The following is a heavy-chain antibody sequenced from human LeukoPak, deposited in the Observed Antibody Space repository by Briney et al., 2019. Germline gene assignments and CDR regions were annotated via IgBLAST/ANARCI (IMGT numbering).Heavy chain of an antibody. Sequence: SETLSLTCTVSGGCISSYYWSWIRQLPGKGLEWIGYIYYSGSTNYNPSLKSRVTISVDTSKNQFSLKLSSVTAADTAVYYCAVHGPRYYDSSGYFDYWGQGTLVTVSS. CDR2: IYYSGST. CDR1: GGCISSYY. J-gene: IGHJ4*02. V-gene: IGHV4-59*08. D-gene: IGHD3-22*01. CDR3: AVHGPRYYDSSGYFDY.